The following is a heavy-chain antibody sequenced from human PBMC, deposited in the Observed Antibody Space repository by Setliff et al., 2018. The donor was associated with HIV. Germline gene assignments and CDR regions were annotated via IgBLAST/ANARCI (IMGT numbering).Heavy chain of an antibody. CDR1: GDSITNYF. CDR3: ARGENSWYGLNWFDP. D-gene: IGHD6-13*01. J-gene: IGHJ5*02. Sequence: PSETLSLTCTVSGDSITNYFWTWIRQPAGKGLEWIGRIYKSGSTDYNPSLKSRVTILVDASKNQFSLKLSSVTATDTAVYYCARGENSWYGLNWFDPWGQGTLVTVSS. CDR2: IYKSGST. V-gene: IGHV4-4*07.